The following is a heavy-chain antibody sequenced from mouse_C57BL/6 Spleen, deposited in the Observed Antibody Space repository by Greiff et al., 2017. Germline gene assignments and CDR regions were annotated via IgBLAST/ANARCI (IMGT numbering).Heavy chain of an antibody. Sequence: EVQLQQSGPELVKPGASVKISCKASGYTFTDYYMNWVKQSHGKSLEWIGDINPNNGGTSYNQKFKGKATLTVDKSSSAAYMELRSLTSEDSAVYYCARSPIGPYGSSPYYYAMDYWGQGTSVTVSS. CDR3: ARSPIGPYGSSPYYYAMDY. D-gene: IGHD1-1*01. J-gene: IGHJ4*01. V-gene: IGHV1-26*01. CDR2: INPNNGGT. CDR1: GYTFTDYY.